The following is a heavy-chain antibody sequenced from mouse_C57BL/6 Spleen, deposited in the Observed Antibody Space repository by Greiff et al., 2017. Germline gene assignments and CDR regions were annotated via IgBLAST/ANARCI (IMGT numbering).Heavy chain of an antibody. CDR1: GYTFTSYW. CDR3: ARGEYYGNSAYFDV. Sequence: QVQLQQPGAELVKPGASVKLSCKASGYTFTSYWMNWVKQRPGQGLEWIGMIHPNSGSTNYNEKFKSKATLTVDKSSSTAYMQLSSLTSEDSAVYYCARGEYYGNSAYFDVWGTGTTVTVSS. J-gene: IGHJ1*03. CDR2: IHPNSGST. V-gene: IGHV1-64*01. D-gene: IGHD1-1*01.